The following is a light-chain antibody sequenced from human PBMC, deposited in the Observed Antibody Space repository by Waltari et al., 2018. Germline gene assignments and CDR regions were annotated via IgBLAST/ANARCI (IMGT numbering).Light chain of an antibody. Sequence: VSPGQTARITCSGDALPKKYAYWYQQKSGQAPVLVIYEDNRRPSGIPERFSGSTSGTMATLTISGAQVEDEADYFCYSTDTSANHVFGGGTKLTVL. CDR1: ALPKKY. J-gene: IGLJ2*01. CDR3: YSTDTSANHV. CDR2: EDN. V-gene: IGLV3-10*01.